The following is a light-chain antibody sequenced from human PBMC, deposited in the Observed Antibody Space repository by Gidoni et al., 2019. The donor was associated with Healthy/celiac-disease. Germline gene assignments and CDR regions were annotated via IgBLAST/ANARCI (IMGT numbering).Light chain of an antibody. CDR3: QQYGSSPPIT. CDR1: QSVSSSY. J-gene: IGKJ5*01. Sequence: ELVLTQSPGTLSLSPGERATISCRASQSVSSSYLAWYQQKPGQAPRLLIDGASSRATGIPDRFSGSGSGTDFTLTISRLEPEDCAVYYCQQYGSSPPITFGQGTRLEIK. V-gene: IGKV3-20*01. CDR2: GAS.